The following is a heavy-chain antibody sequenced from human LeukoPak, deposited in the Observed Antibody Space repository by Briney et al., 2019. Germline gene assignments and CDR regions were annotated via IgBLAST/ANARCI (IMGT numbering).Heavy chain of an antibody. CDR2: IRSDSTII. CDR3: ARNGALGDCSGGSCPLDY. D-gene: IGHD2-15*01. J-gene: IGHJ4*02. Sequence: GGSLRLSCAASGFAFSTYSMDWLRQAPGKGLEWVSYIRSDSTIIHYADSVRGRFTMYRDNGKNTLYLQMNSLRPEDTAVYYCARNGALGDCSGGSCPLDYWGQGTLVSVSS. CDR1: GFAFSTYS. V-gene: IGHV3-48*01.